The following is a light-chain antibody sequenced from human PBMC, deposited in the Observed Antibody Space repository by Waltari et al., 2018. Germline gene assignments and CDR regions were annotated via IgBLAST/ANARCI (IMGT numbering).Light chain of an antibody. J-gene: IGLJ7*01. CDR1: SGSIASSY. CDR2: EDN. Sequence: NFMLTQPHSVSESPGKTVTISCTRSSGSIASSYVQWFQQRPGSSPTTVIFEDNQRPSGVPDRFSVSIDSSSNSASLTISGLQTEDEADYYCQSYDSSYPAVFGGGTQLTVL. CDR3: QSYDSSYPAV. V-gene: IGLV6-57*01.